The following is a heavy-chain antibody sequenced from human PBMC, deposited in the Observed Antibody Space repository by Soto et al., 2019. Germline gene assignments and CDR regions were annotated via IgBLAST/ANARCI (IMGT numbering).Heavy chain of an antibody. Sequence: PGGSLRLSCAASGFTFSRHWMSWVRQAPGKGLEWVANINQDGSEKYYVDSVKGRFTISRDNAKNSLYLQMSSLRADDTAVYYCATKSSGTYYVHFFDYWGQGTLVTV. D-gene: IGHD1-26*01. CDR2: INQDGSEK. V-gene: IGHV3-7*01. CDR1: GFTFSRHW. CDR3: ATKSSGTYYVHFFDY. J-gene: IGHJ4*02.